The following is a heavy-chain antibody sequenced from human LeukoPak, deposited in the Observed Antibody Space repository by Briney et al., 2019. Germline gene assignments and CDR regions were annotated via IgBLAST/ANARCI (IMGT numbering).Heavy chain of an antibody. J-gene: IGHJ4*02. D-gene: IGHD3-16*01. CDR1: GMNNYW. CDR3: ATDLNWVSH. CDR2: INKDGSEK. Sequence: RGSLRLSCIGSGMNNYWMTWVRQAPGKGLQSLANINKDGSEKYYLDSVKGRITISRDNMKNSVFLEINSLRAEDTGIYYCATDLNWVSHWGQGTLVTVSS. V-gene: IGHV3-7*01.